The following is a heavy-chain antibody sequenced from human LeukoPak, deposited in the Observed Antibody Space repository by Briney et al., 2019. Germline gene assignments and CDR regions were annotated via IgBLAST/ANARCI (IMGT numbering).Heavy chain of an antibody. Sequence: TSETLSLTCAVYGGSFSGYYWSWIRQPPGKGLEWVANIKQDGSEKYYVDSVKGRFTIFRDNAKNSLYLQMNSLRAEDTAVYYCARVSSSWYEGNWFDPWGQGTLVTVSS. D-gene: IGHD6-13*01. V-gene: IGHV3-7*01. CDR1: GGSFSGYY. CDR3: ARVSSSWYEGNWFDP. J-gene: IGHJ5*02. CDR2: IKQDGSEK.